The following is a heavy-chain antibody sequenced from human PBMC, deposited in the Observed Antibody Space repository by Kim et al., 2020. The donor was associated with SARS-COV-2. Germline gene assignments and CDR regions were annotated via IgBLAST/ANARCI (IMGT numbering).Heavy chain of an antibody. J-gene: IGHJ1*01. CDR1: GFTFSSYG. D-gene: IGHD4-17*01. V-gene: IGHV3-30*18. CDR3: AKGGDGDYGAEYFQH. CDR2: ISYDGSNK. Sequence: GGSLRLSCAASGFTFSSYGMHWVRQAPGKGLEWVAVISYDGSNKYYADSVKGRFTISRDNSKNTLYLQMNSLRAEDTAVYYCAKGGDGDYGAEYFQHWGQGTLVTVSS.